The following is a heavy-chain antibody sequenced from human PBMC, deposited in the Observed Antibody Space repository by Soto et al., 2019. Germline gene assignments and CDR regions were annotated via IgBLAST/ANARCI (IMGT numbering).Heavy chain of an antibody. J-gene: IGHJ4*02. D-gene: IGHD3-22*01. Sequence: GAPVNVARKTAVYTLNVDLVDRVILTQKQGLGWMGWINPGNGDTGYSQKFQDRVTITRDTSASTAYMELSRLRSEDTAVYYCARKDHYDSGMYYFDYWGQGTLVTVSS. V-gene: IGHV1-3*01. CDR1: VYTLNVDL. CDR3: ARKDHYDSGMYYFDY. CDR2: INPGNGDT.